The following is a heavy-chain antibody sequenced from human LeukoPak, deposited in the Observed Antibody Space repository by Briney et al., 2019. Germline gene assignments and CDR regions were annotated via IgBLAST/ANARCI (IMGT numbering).Heavy chain of an antibody. D-gene: IGHD6-13*01. CDR3: ARDAGPIHSSWPYFDY. CDR1: GYTFTGYY. Sequence: GASVKVSCKASGYTFTGYYMHWVRQAPGQGLEWMGWINPNSGGTNYAQKFQGRVTMTRDTSISTAYMELSRLRSDDTAVYYCARDAGPIHSSWPYFDYWGQGTLVTVSS. J-gene: IGHJ4*02. CDR2: INPNSGGT. V-gene: IGHV1-2*02.